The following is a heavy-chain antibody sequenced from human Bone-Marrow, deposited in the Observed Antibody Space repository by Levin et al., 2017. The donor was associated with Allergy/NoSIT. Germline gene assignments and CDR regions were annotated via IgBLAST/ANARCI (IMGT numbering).Heavy chain of an antibody. V-gene: IGHV3-48*03. CDR3: VRDKRSDGVTPDSYFDL. Sequence: SGGSLRLSCAASGFTFGSHEMNWVRQAPGKGLEWISYISSSGTTKYYADSVKGRFTISSKNSLYLQMNSLRAEDTAIYYCVRDKRSDGVTPDSYFDLWGRGTLVTVSS. J-gene: IGHJ2*01. CDR2: ISSSGTTK. CDR1: GFTFGSHE. D-gene: IGHD2-21*02.